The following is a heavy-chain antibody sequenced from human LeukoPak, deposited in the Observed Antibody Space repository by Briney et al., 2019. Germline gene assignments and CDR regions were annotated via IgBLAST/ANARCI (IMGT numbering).Heavy chain of an antibody. CDR1: GYTFTGYY. CDR2: INPNSGGT. Sequence: ASVKVSCKASGYTFTGYYMHWVRQAPGQGLEWMGWINPNSGGTNYAQKFQGRVTMTRDTSISTAYMELSRLTSDDTAVYYCAREIVVVPAVDAFDIWGQGTMVTVSS. D-gene: IGHD2-2*01. V-gene: IGHV1-2*02. J-gene: IGHJ3*02. CDR3: AREIVVVPAVDAFDI.